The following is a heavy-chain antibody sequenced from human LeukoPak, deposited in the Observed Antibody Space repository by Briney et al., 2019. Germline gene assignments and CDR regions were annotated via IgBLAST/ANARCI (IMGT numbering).Heavy chain of an antibody. J-gene: IGHJ4*02. CDR3: ARVKTHLTYYYDSSGYYLDY. V-gene: IGHV1-2*02. Sequence: RGASVKVSCKASGYTFTGYYMHWVRQAPGQGLEWMGWINPNSGGTNYAQSFQGRVTMTRDTSISTAYMELRSLRSDDTAVYYCARVKTHLTYYYDSSGYYLDYWGQGTLVTVSS. CDR1: GYTFTGYY. CDR2: INPNSGGT. D-gene: IGHD3-22*01.